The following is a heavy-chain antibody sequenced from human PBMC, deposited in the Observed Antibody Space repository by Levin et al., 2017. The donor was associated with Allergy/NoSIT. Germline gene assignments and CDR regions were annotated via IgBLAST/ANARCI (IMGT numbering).Heavy chain of an antibody. D-gene: IGHD1-26*01. CDR3: ARHRGANSGSYPFDY. J-gene: IGHJ4*02. CDR1: GDSISTYC. Sequence: SETLSLTCSVSGDSISTYCWSWIRQPPGKELEWIGYICDTGSTNYNPSLKGRVTISLDTSKKQFSLKVSSVTAADTAMYYCARHRGANSGSYPFDYWGQGILVTVSS. V-gene: IGHV4-59*08. CDR2: ICDTGST.